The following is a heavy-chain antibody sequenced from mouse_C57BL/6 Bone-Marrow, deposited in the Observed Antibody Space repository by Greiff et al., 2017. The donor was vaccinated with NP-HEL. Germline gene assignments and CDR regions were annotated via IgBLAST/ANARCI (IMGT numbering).Heavy chain of an antibody. D-gene: IGHD1-1*01. V-gene: IGHV5-6*01. Sequence: EVQVVESGGDLVKPGGSLKLSCAASGFTFSSYGMSWVRQTPDKRLEWVATISSGGSYTYYPDSVKGRFTISRDNAKNTLYLQMSSLKSEDTAMYYCARHDYYGSYWYFDVWGTGTTVTVSS. CDR1: GFTFSSYG. CDR2: ISSGGSYT. CDR3: ARHDYYGSYWYFDV. J-gene: IGHJ1*03.